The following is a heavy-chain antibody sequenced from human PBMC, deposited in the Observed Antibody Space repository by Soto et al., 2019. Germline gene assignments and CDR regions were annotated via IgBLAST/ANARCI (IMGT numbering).Heavy chain of an antibody. Sequence: SVKVSCKASGGTFSSYAISWLRQAPGQGLEWMGGIIPIFGTANYAQKFQGRATITADESTSTAYMELSSLRSEDTAVYYCAHSSSPAYYFDYWGQGTLVTVSS. CDR3: AHSSSPAYYFDY. D-gene: IGHD6-6*01. CDR2: IIPIFGTA. J-gene: IGHJ4*02. CDR1: GGTFSSYA. V-gene: IGHV1-69*13.